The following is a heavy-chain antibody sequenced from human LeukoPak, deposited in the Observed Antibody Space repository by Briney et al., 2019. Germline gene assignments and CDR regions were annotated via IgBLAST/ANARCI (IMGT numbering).Heavy chain of an antibody. D-gene: IGHD3-10*01. V-gene: IGHV4-59*08. CDR2: IYYTGST. CDR3: ARGSGGATFDS. CDR1: GGSISSYY. J-gene: IGHJ5*01. Sequence: SETLSLTCTVSGGSISSYYWSWIRQPPGKGLEWIGYIYYTGSTNYNPSLKSRVTISVDTSKNQFSLKLSSVTAADTAVYYCARGSGGATFDSGGRGPWSPSPQ.